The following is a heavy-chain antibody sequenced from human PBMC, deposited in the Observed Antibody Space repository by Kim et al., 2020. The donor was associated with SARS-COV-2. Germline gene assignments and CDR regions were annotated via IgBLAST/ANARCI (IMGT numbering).Heavy chain of an antibody. CDR3: ARIVVVTAGSKENYYYYYGMDV. CDR2: IYPGDSDT. V-gene: IGHV5-51*01. Sequence: GESLKISCKGSGYSFTSYWIGWVRQMPGKGLEWMGIIYPGDSDTRYSPSFQGQVTISADKSISTAYLQWSSLKASDTAMYYCARIVVVTAGSKENYYYYYGMDVWGQGTTVTVS. J-gene: IGHJ6*02. D-gene: IGHD2-2*01. CDR1: GYSFTSYW.